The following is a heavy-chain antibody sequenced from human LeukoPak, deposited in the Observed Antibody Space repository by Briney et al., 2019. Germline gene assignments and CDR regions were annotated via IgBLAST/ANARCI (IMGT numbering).Heavy chain of an antibody. CDR3: ARDRGWLHPTGFDY. CDR1: GFTFSSYS. CDR2: ISSSSSYI. D-gene: IGHD5-24*01. V-gene: IGHV3-21*01. J-gene: IGHJ4*02. Sequence: PGGSLRLSCAASGFTFSSYSMNWVRQAPGKGLEWVSSISSSSSYIYYADSVKGRFTISRDNAKNSLYLQMNSLRAEDTAVYYCARDRGWLHPTGFDYWGQGTLVTVSS.